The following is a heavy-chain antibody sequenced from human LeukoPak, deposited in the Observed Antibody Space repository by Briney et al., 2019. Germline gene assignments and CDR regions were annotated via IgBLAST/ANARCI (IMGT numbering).Heavy chain of an antibody. Sequence: SETLSLTCTVSGGSISSGGYYWSWIRQPPGKGLEWIGSIYCSGSTYYNPSLKSRVTISVDTSKNQFSLKLSSVTAADTAVYYCARDAYGSGSYPDWGQGTLVTVSS. CDR3: ARDAYGSGSYPD. D-gene: IGHD3-10*01. CDR2: IYCSGST. J-gene: IGHJ4*02. V-gene: IGHV4-39*07. CDR1: GGSISSGGYY.